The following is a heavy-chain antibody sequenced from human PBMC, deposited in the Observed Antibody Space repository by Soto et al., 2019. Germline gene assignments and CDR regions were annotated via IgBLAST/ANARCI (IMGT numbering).Heavy chain of an antibody. CDR3: AREQWLVHEGSSFDY. CDR1: GFTFSSYA. D-gene: IGHD6-19*01. V-gene: IGHV3-30-3*01. Sequence: ESGGGVVQPGRSLRLSCAASGFTFSSYAMHWVRQAPGKGLEWVAVISYDGSNKYYADSVKGRFTISRDNSKNTLYLQMNSLRAEDTAVYYCAREQWLVHEGSSFDYWGQGTLVTVSS. CDR2: ISYDGSNK. J-gene: IGHJ4*02.